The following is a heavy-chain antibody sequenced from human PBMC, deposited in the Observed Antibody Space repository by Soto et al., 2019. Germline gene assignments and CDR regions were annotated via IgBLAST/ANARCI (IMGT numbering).Heavy chain of an antibody. Sequence: GASVKVSCKASGYTFPSYDINWVRQATGQGLEWMGWMNPNSGNTGYAQKFQGRVTMTRNTSISTAYMELSSLRSEDTAVYYCARSTMDRGVPPNNWFVPWGQGTLVTV. D-gene: IGHD3-10*01. J-gene: IGHJ5*02. CDR1: GYTFPSYD. V-gene: IGHV1-8*01. CDR2: MNPNSGNT. CDR3: ARSTMDRGVPPNNWFVP.